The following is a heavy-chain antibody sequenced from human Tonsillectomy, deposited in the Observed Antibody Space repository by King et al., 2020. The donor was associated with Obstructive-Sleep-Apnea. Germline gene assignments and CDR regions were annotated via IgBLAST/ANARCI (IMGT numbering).Heavy chain of an antibody. CDR2: IHYSGST. J-gene: IGHJ3*02. CDR1: GGSISSSSYY. V-gene: IGHV4-39*07. D-gene: IGHD2-21*02. CDR3: ARPAYCGGDCYSYGAFDI. Sequence: QLQESGPGLVKPSETLSLTCTVSGGSISSSSYYWGWIRQSPGKGLEWIGSIHYSGSTYYNPSLKSRVTLSVDTSTNHFSLKLSSVTAADTAVYYCARPAYCGGDCYSYGAFDIWGQGTMVTVSS.